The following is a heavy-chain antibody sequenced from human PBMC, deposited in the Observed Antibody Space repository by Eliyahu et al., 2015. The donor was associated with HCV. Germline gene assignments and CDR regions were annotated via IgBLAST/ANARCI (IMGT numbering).Heavy chain of an antibody. CDR3: AHRRVGNANSGNYFDY. V-gene: IGHV2-5*01. CDR1: GFSLDTVFVG. Sequence: QITLKESGPILVKPTQTXTLTCSFXGFSLDTVFVGVGWIRQPPQKALEWLALIYWNDDKRYSPSLRSRLAITKDTAVRQVVLTLTNVDPADTGTYYCAHRRVGNANSGNYFDYWGQGILVTVSS. CDR2: IYWNDDK. J-gene: IGHJ4*02. D-gene: IGHD2-8*01.